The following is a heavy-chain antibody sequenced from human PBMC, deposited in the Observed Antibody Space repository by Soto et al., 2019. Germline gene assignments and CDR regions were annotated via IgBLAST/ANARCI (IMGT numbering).Heavy chain of an antibody. CDR2: IGTAGDT. D-gene: IGHD2-2*01. CDR3: ARGPTMPYYYMDV. J-gene: IGHJ6*03. CDR1: GFTFSSYD. Sequence: VGSLRLSCAASGFTFSSYDIHWVRQATGKGLGWVSAIGTAGDTYYPGSVRGRFTISRENAKNSLYLQMNSLRAGDTAVYYCARGPTMPYYYMDVWGKGTTVTVSS. V-gene: IGHV3-13*01.